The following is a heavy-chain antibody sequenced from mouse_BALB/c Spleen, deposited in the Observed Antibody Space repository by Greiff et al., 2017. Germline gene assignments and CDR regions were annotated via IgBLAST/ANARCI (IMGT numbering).Heavy chain of an antibody. CDR2: ISSGGST. V-gene: IGHV5-6-5*01. J-gene: IGHJ1*01. CDR1: GFTFSSYA. D-gene: IGHD1-1*01. CDR3: ARGHYGSNLGWYFDV. Sequence: DVHLVESGGGLVKPGGSLKLSCAASGFTFSSYAMSWVRQTPEKRLEWVASISSGGSTYYPDSVKGRFTISRDNARNILYLQMSSLRSEDTAMYYCARGHYGSNLGWYFDVWGAGTTVTVSS.